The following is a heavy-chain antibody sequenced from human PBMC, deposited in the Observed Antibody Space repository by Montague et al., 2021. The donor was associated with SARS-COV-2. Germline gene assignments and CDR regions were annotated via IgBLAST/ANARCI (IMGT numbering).Heavy chain of an antibody. D-gene: IGHD2-2*01. CDR1: GGSISSGGYY. Sequence: TLSLTCTVSGGSISSGGYYWSWIRQHPGKGLEWIGYIYYSGSTYYNPSLKSRVTISVDTSKNQFSLKLSSVTAADTAVYYCARLLLYCSSTSCYEARFDPWGQGTLVTVSS. J-gene: IGHJ5*02. CDR3: ARLLLYCSSTSCYEARFDP. V-gene: IGHV4-31*03. CDR2: IYYSGST.